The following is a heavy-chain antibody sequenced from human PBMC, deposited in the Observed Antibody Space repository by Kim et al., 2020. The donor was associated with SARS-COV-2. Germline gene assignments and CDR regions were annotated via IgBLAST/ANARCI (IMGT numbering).Heavy chain of an antibody. CDR1: GGSISSYY. D-gene: IGHD3-9*01. CDR2: IYYSGST. V-gene: IGHV4-59*01. J-gene: IGHJ5*02. Sequence: SETLSLTCTVSGGSISSYYWSWIRQPPGKGLEWIGYIYYSGSTNYNPSLKSRVTISVDTSKNQFSLKLSSVTAADTAVYYCAREERRHLTGFDPWGQGTLVTVSS. CDR3: AREERRHLTGFDP.